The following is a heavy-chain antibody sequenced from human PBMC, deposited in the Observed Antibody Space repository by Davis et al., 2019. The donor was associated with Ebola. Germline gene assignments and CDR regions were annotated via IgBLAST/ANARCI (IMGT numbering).Heavy chain of an antibody. CDR2: ITGSDGST. CDR1: GFTFSSYA. J-gene: IGHJ4*02. CDR3: AKSDCNNIDCKLLDG. V-gene: IGHV3-23*01. Sequence: GGSLRLSCAASGFTFSSYAMSWVRQAPGKGLEWVSAITGSDGSTYCADSVKGRFTISRDNSKNTLYLQMNSLRAGDTAVYLCAKSDCNNIDCKLLDGWGQGTPVIVSS. D-gene: IGHD2-21*01.